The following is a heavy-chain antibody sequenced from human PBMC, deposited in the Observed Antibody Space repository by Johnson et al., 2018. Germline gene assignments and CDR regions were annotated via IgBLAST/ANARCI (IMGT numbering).Heavy chain of an antibody. CDR1: GFTFTSYV. J-gene: IGHJ6*02. D-gene: IGHD3-3*02. V-gene: IGHV3-23*04. Sequence: EVQLVESGGDLVQPGGSLRLSCTTSGFTFTSYVMTLVRQAPGEGLEWVSAITGGGVGTYYADSVKGRFTVSRDNSKNTLYLQMNSLRVEDTAIFFCGRGPHFSAHLDVWGQGTTVTVSS. CDR3: GRGPHFSAHLDV. CDR2: ITGGGVGT.